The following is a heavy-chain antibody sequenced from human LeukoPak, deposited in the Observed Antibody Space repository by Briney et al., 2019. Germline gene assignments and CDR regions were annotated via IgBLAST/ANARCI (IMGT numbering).Heavy chain of an antibody. J-gene: IGHJ5*02. D-gene: IGHD3-3*01. Sequence: GGSLRLSCAASGFTFSKYSMNWVRQAPGKVLEWLAVISYDGSNKYYADSVKGRFTISRDNSKNTLYLQMNSLRAEDTAVYYCAKDLRSFGVVIKGLDPWGQGTLVTVSS. V-gene: IGHV3-30*18. CDR1: GFTFSKYS. CDR2: ISYDGSNK. CDR3: AKDLRSFGVVIKGLDP.